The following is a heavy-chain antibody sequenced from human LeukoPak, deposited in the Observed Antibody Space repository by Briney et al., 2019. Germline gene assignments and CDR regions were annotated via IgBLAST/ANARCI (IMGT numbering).Heavy chain of an antibody. V-gene: IGHV3-30*18. CDR2: ISYDGSNK. Sequence: GGSLRLSCAASGFTFSSYGMHWVRQAPGKGLEWVAVISYDGSNKYYADSVKGRFTISRDNSKNTLYLQMNSLRAEDTAVYYCAEGGLGGYSYGEADYWGQGALVTVSS. D-gene: IGHD5-18*01. CDR3: AEGGLGGYSYGEADY. CDR1: GFTFSSYG. J-gene: IGHJ4*02.